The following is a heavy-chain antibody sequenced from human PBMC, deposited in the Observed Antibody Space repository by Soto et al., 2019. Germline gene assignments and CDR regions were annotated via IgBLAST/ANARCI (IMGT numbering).Heavy chain of an antibody. Sequence: KTSETLSLTCTVSGGSISSYYWSWIRQPPGKGLEWIGYMFNSGSTNYNPSLKSRVTISVDTSRNEFSLNLNSVTAADTAVYYCARSPTTPPLPVSGKGWFDPWGQGTLVTVSS. CDR3: ARSPTTPPLPVSGKGWFDP. D-gene: IGHD6-19*01. J-gene: IGHJ5*02. CDR1: GGSISSYY. V-gene: IGHV4-59*01. CDR2: MFNSGST.